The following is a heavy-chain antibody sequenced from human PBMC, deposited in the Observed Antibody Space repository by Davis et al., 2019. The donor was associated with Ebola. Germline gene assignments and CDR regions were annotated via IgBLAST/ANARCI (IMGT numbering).Heavy chain of an antibody. D-gene: IGHD1-26*01. CDR1: GYTFTSYG. Sequence: ASVKVSCKASGYTFTSYGISWVRQAPGQGLEWMGWISAYNGNANYAQKLQGRVTMTTDTSTSTAYMELRSLRSDDTAVYYCARDPKYSGSYYYYYGMDIWGQGTTVTVSS. V-gene: IGHV1-18*01. J-gene: IGHJ6*02. CDR3: ARDPKYSGSYYYYYGMDI. CDR2: ISAYNGNA.